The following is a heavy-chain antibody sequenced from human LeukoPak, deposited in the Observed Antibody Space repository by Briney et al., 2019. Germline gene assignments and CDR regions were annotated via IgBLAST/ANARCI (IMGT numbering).Heavy chain of an antibody. CDR3: AKIRRHSSTKYFESIAAAAADY. CDR1: GFTFSSYA. Sequence: HPGGSLRLSCAASGFTFSSYAMSWVRQAPGKGLEWVSAISGSGGSTYYADSVKGRFTISRDNSKNTLYLQMNSLRAEDTAVYYCAKIRRHSSTKYFESIAAAAADYWGQGTLVTVSS. V-gene: IGHV3-23*01. CDR2: ISGSGGST. D-gene: IGHD6-13*01. J-gene: IGHJ4*02.